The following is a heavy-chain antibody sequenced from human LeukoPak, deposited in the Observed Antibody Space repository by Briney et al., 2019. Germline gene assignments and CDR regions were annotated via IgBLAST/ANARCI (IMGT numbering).Heavy chain of an antibody. V-gene: IGHV4-34*01. Sequence: PSETLSLTCAVYGGSFSGYYWSWIRQPSGKGLEWIGEINHSGSTNYNPSLKSRVTISVDTSKNQFSPKLSSVAAADTAVYYCARRVKILCTNGVCSQYYFDYWGQGTLVTVSS. CDR1: GGSFSGYY. CDR2: INHSGST. J-gene: IGHJ4*02. CDR3: ARRVKILCTNGVCSQYYFDY. D-gene: IGHD2-8*01.